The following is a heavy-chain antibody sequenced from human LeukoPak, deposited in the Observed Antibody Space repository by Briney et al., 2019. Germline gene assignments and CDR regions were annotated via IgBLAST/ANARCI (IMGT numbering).Heavy chain of an antibody. CDR3: AREDSSSSQYYGMDV. D-gene: IGHD6-6*01. V-gene: IGHV3-30-3*01. CDR1: GFTFSSYA. J-gene: IGHJ6*02. Sequence: GRSLRLSCAASGFTFSSYAMHWVRQAPGKGLEWVAVISYDGSNKYYADSVKGRFTISGDNSKNTLYLQMNSLRAEDTAVYYCAREDSSSSQYYGMDVWGQGTTVTVSS. CDR2: ISYDGSNK.